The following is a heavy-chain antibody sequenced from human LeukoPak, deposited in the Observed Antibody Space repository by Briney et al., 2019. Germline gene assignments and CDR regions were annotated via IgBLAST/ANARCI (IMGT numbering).Heavy chain of an antibody. CDR3: ARARVAVSRYYFDY. V-gene: IGHV5-51*01. CDR2: IYPGDSDT. CDR1: GYTFTGYW. J-gene: IGHJ4*02. Sequence: GESLKISCKGSGYTFTGYWIGWVRQMPGKGLESMGVIYPGDSDTRYSPSFQGQVTISADKSINTAYLQWSSLKASGTAMYYCARARVAVSRYYFDYWGQGTLVTVSS. D-gene: IGHD6-19*01.